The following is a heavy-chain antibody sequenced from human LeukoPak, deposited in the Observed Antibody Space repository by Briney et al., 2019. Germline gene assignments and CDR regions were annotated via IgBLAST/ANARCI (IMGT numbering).Heavy chain of an antibody. Sequence: PGGSLRLSCAASGFTFNSYAMSWVRQAPGKGLEWVSAIRGSGATTYYADSVKGRLTVSRDNSKNTLYLQMNSLRAEDTAVYYCAKVGSWYYFDYWGQGTLVTVSS. CDR1: GFTFNSYA. J-gene: IGHJ4*02. D-gene: IGHD6-13*01. CDR2: IRGSGATT. CDR3: AKVGSWYYFDY. V-gene: IGHV3-23*01.